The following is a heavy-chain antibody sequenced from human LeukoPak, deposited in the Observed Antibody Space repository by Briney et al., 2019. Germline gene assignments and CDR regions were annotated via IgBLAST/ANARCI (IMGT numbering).Heavy chain of an antibody. Sequence: GGSLRLSCAASGFTVSSYYMSWVRQAPGKGLEWVSVIYSGGSTYYADSVKVRFTISRDNSKNTLYLQTNSLRAGDTAVYYCARDLGGEDYWGQGTLVTVSS. CDR3: ARDLGGEDY. CDR2: IYSGGST. D-gene: IGHD3-16*01. CDR1: GFTVSSYY. J-gene: IGHJ4*02. V-gene: IGHV3-66*01.